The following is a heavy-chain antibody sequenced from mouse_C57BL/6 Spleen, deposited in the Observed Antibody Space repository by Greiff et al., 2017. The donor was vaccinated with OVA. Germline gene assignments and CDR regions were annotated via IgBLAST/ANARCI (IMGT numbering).Heavy chain of an antibody. CDR3: ARSGDGSVDY. J-gene: IGHJ2*01. Sequence: VQLQQPGAELVRPGSSVKLSCKASGYTFTSYWMHWVKQRPIQGLEWIGNIDPSDSETHYNQKFKDKATLTVDKSSSTAYMQLSSLTSEDSAVYYCARSGDGSVDYWGQGTTLTVSS. CDR1: GYTFTSYW. V-gene: IGHV1-52*01. CDR2: IDPSDSET. D-gene: IGHD2-3*01.